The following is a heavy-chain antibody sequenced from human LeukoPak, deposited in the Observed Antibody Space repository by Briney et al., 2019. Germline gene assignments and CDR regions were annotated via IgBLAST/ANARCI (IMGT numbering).Heavy chain of an antibody. Sequence: GRSLRLSCAASGFTFSSYAVHWVRQAPGKGLEWVAFISDGGSEKYYADSVKVRFIISRDNSKNTLYLQMDSLISEDTAVYYCAREGFSLDYWGQGTLVTVSS. J-gene: IGHJ4*02. CDR3: AREGFSLDY. CDR2: ISDGGSEK. CDR1: GFTFSSYA. V-gene: IGHV3-30*04.